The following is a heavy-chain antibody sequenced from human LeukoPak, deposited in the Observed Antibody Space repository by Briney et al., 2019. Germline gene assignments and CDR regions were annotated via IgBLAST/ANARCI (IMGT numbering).Heavy chain of an antibody. CDR1: GFDFNKYW. D-gene: IGHD3/OR15-3a*01. CDR2: IKHDDTEI. V-gene: IGHV3-7*01. J-gene: IGHJ4*02. Sequence: GGSLRLSCAASGFDFNKYWMNWVRQAPGEGLEWVANIKHDDTEINYVDSVRGRFTVSRDNAKSSLYLQLNSLRHEDAAVYFCARGGYYNFWTGLVDYWGLGTRVTVSS. CDR3: ARGGYYNFWTGLVDY.